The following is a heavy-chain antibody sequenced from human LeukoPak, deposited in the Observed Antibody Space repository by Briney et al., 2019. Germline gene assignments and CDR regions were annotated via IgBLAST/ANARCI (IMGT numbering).Heavy chain of an antibody. J-gene: IGHJ1*01. D-gene: IGHD3-3*01. CDR1: GFTFSGYA. Sequence: GGSLRLSCAASGFTFSGYAMSWVRQAPGKGLEWVSAISGSGGSTYYADSVKGRFTISRDNSKNTLYLQMNSLRAEDTAVYYCANGRYYDFWSGYTEYFQHWGQGTLVTVSS. CDR2: ISGSGGST. CDR3: ANGRYYDFWSGYTEYFQH. V-gene: IGHV3-23*01.